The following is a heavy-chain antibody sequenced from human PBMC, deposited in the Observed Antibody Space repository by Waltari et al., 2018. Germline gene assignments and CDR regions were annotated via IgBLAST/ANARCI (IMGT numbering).Heavy chain of an antibody. Sequence: QMQLVQSGPEVKKPGTSVKVSCKASGFTFTSSAVQWVRQARGQRLEWIGWIVVCSGNTNYAQKFQERGTITRDMSTSTAYMELSSLRSEDTAVYYCAAEAGPTEDIVVVPAAMYGMDVWGQGTTVTVSS. CDR1: GFTFTSSA. V-gene: IGHV1-58*01. CDR2: IVVCSGNT. D-gene: IGHD2-2*01. J-gene: IGHJ6*02. CDR3: AAEAGPTEDIVVVPAAMYGMDV.